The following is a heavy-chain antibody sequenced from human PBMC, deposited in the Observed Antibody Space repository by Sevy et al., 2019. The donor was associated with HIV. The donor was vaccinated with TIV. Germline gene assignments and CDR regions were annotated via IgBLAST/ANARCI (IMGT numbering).Heavy chain of an antibody. CDR1: GYTFTSYY. Sequence: ASVKVSCKASGYTFTSYYMHWVRQAPGQGLEWMGIINPSGGSKSYAQTFQGRVTMTRDTSTSTVYMELSSLRSEDTAVYYCARDGSSSGSYSVWGRYYYYMDVWGKGTTVTVSS. CDR3: ARDGSSSGSYSVWGRYYYYMDV. D-gene: IGHD1-26*01. CDR2: INPSGGSK. V-gene: IGHV1-46*03. J-gene: IGHJ6*03.